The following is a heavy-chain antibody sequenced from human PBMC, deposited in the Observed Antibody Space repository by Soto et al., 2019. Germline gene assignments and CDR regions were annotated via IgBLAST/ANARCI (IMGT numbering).Heavy chain of an antibody. Sequence: ASETLSLTCAVSGGSISSSNWWSWVRQPPGKGLEWIGEIYHSGSTNYNPSLKSRVTISVDKSKNQFSLKLSSVTAADTAVYYCARDHKRDRSSWTTVRYYYYYYGMDVWGQGTTVTVSS. V-gene: IGHV4-4*02. CDR1: GGSISSSNW. CDR2: IYHSGST. D-gene: IGHD6-13*01. J-gene: IGHJ6*02. CDR3: ARDHKRDRSSWTTVRYYYYYYGMDV.